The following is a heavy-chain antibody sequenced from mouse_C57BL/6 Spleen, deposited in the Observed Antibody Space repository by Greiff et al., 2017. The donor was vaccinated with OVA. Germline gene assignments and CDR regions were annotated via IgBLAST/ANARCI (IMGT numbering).Heavy chain of an antibody. CDR3: TRYGSSHWYFDV. CDR1: GYTFTDYE. CDR2: IDPETGGT. J-gene: IGHJ1*03. D-gene: IGHD1-1*01. V-gene: IGHV1-15*01. Sequence: QVQLQQSGAELVRPGASVTLSCKASGYTFTDYEMHWVKQTTVHGLEWIGAIDPETGGTAYNQKFKGKAILTADKSSSTAYMELRSLTSEDSAVYYCTRYGSSHWYFDVWGTGTTVTVSS.